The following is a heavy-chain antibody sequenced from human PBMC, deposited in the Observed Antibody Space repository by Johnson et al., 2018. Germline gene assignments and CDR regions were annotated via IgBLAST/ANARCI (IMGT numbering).Heavy chain of an antibody. Sequence: VQLQESGGGFVQPGGSLRLSCAASGFTFSGYWMHCVRQAPGKGPVWVSRLNRDGSTTNYADSVKGRFTISRDNAKDTLFLQMNSLRAEATAVYYCARGFDTNAFDIWGQGTMVTVSS. CDR2: LNRDGSTT. J-gene: IGHJ3*02. CDR3: ARGFDTNAFDI. V-gene: IGHV3-74*01. D-gene: IGHD1-26*01. CDR1: GFTFSGYW.